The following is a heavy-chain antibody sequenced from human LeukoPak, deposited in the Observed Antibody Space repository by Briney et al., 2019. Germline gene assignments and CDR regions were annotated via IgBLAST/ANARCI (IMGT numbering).Heavy chain of an antibody. CDR2: IYGNGEST. Sequence: GGSLRLSCAGSGFTFSTYTMTWVRQAPGKGLEWVAGIYGNGESTFYIDSVKGRFTISRDNAKNTLYLQMNSLRAEDTAVYYCARGLIAAAGSIDYWGQGTLVTVSS. D-gene: IGHD6-13*01. CDR3: ARGLIAAAGSIDY. V-gene: IGHV3-23*01. J-gene: IGHJ4*02. CDR1: GFTFSTYT.